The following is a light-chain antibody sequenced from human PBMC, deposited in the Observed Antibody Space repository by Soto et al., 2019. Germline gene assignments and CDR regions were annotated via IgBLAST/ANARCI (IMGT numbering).Light chain of an antibody. J-gene: IGKJ2*01. CDR2: GAS. Sequence: DIQMTQVPSSLSASVGDRVTITCRASQHINIYLSWFQQKPGKAPKLLIYGASSLHTGVPPRFSGSGSGTEFTLSISSLQPEDFTPYYCQQSASFPHTFGQGTYLEIK. CDR3: QQSASFPHT. V-gene: IGKV1-39*01. CDR1: QHINIY.